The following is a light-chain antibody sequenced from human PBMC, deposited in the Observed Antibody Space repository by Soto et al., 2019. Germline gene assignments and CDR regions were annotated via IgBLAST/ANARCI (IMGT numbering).Light chain of an antibody. CDR2: GVS. CDR3: QQYGSSGT. Sequence: VFTQSAATLSLSPGERATLSCRASQSVSNNYLAWYQQKPGQAPRLLIYGVSNRATGIPDRFSGSGSGTDFTLTISRLEPEDFAVYYCQQYGSSGTSGQLTNLAIK. V-gene: IGKV3-20*01. CDR1: QSVSNNY. J-gene: IGKJ1*01.